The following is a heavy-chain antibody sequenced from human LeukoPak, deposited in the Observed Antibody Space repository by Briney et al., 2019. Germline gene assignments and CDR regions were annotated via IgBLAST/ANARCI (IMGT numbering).Heavy chain of an antibody. J-gene: IGHJ3*02. V-gene: IGHV3-30-3*01. D-gene: IGHD3-16*01. CDR2: KSYDGSNK. CDR1: GFTFNNYA. Sequence: PGGSLRLSCAASGFTFNNYAMHWVRQAPGKGLEWVAVKSYDGSNKYYADSVKGRFTISRDNSKNTLYLQMNSLRAEDTAVYFCSKDLSLWAPVHAFDIWGQGTMVTVSS. CDR3: SKDLSLWAPVHAFDI.